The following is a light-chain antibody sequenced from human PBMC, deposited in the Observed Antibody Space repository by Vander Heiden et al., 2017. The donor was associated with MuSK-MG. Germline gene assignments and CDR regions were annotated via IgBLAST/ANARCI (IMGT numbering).Light chain of an antibody. CDR1: SSDVGGHDY. J-gene: IGLJ2*01. V-gene: IGLV2-11*01. CDR2: DVT. CDR3: CTYAGTVL. Sequence: QSALTQPRSVSGSPGQSVTISCTGTSSDVGGHDYVSWYHQQPGTVHKIIIDDVTKRPSVVPDRFSATKADNTATLAITGLQADDESDYCFCTYAGTVLFGGGTKLTVL.